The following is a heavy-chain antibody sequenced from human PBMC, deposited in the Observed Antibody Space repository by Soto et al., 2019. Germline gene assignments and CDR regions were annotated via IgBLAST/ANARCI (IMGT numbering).Heavy chain of an antibody. D-gene: IGHD3-9*01. CDR2: INSNSGDT. Sequence: GASVKVSCKASGYIFTGYHIHWVRQAPGRGLEWMGRINSNSGDTEYAQNFQGRVTMTRDTSFNLVYMEMSGLMSDDTAVYYCARDARGTRGFDKMDIWGQGTTVTVSS. V-gene: IGHV1-2*06. CDR1: GYIFTGYH. J-gene: IGHJ6*02. CDR3: ARDARGTRGFDKMDI.